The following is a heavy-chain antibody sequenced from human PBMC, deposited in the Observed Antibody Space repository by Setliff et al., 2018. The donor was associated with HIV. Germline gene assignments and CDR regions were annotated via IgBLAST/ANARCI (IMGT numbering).Heavy chain of an antibody. Sequence: SETLSLTCTVSGGSITYSSYYWGWIRQPPGKGLEWIGSIFYSETVYYGGRTYYSPSLKSRVTISVDTSKNQFSLSLTSVTAADTAVYYCARGVPLLPPHYWGQGTLVTVSS. V-gene: IGHV4-39*07. CDR3: ARGVPLLPPHY. D-gene: IGHD2-21*02. CDR2: IFYSETVYYGGRT. CDR1: GGSITYSSYY. J-gene: IGHJ4*02.